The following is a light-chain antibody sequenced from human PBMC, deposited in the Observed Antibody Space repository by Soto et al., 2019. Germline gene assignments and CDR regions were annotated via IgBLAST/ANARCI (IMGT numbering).Light chain of an antibody. J-gene: IGKJ1*01. CDR2: GAS. CDR1: QSVSSN. Sequence: EIVTTQSPATLSVSPGERATLSCRASQSVSSNLAWYQQKPGQAPRLLIYGASTRATGIPARFSGSGSGTDFTLTISRLEPEDFAVYFCQHYGNSLWTFGQGTKV. V-gene: IGKV3D-15*01. CDR3: QHYGNSLWT.